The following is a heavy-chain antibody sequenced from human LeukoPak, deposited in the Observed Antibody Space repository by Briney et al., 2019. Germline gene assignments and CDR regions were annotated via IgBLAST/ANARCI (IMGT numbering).Heavy chain of an antibody. CDR1: RYSISSGYY. D-gene: IGHD6-19*01. CDR3: ARVGGIAVAGTSYDFDY. V-gene: IGHV4-38-2*01. Sequence: SETLSLTSAVSRYSISSGYYWGWIRQPPGKGLEWIGSIYHSGSTYYNPSLKSRVTISVDTSKNQFSLKLSSVTAADTAVYYCARVGGIAVAGTSYDFDYWGQGTLVTVSS. J-gene: IGHJ4*02. CDR2: IYHSGST.